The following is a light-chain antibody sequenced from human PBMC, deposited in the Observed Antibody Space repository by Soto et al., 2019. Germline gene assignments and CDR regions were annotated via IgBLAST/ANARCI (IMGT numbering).Light chain of an antibody. Sequence: QAVVTQPPSVSGAPGQRVTISCTGSSSNIGAGYDVHWYQQLPGTAPKLLIYGNNNRPSGVPDRFSGSKSGTLASLAITGLQAEDEADYYCQSYDTSLSGSWVFGGGTKLTVL. CDR2: GNN. V-gene: IGLV1-40*01. J-gene: IGLJ2*01. CDR3: QSYDTSLSGSWV. CDR1: SSNIGAGYD.